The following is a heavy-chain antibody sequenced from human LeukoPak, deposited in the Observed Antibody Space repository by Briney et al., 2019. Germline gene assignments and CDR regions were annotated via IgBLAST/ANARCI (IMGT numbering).Heavy chain of an antibody. CDR2: INQDGSEK. J-gene: IGHJ4*02. Sequence: GGSLTLSCPASGFIYSNYWMTWLRQAPGKGLEWVANINQDGSEKYYVDSVKGRFTISRDNAKNSLYLQMNSLRAEDTALYYCVKVSVAAPGSDYWGQGTLVTVSS. D-gene: IGHD6-13*01. CDR3: VKVSVAAPGSDY. CDR1: GFIYSNYW. V-gene: IGHV3-7*01.